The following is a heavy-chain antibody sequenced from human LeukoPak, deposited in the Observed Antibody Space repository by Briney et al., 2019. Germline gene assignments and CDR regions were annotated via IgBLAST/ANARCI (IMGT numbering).Heavy chain of an antibody. CDR3: ARHLLSYSSNLIGGMDV. D-gene: IGHD6-13*01. Sequence: GESLKISCKGSGYSFTSYWIGWVRQMPGKGLEWMGIIYPGDSDTRYSPSFQGQVTISADKSISTAYLQWSSLKASDTAMYYCARHLLSYSSNLIGGMDVWGQGTTVTVSS. J-gene: IGHJ6*02. CDR1: GYSFTSYW. V-gene: IGHV5-51*01. CDR2: IYPGDSDT.